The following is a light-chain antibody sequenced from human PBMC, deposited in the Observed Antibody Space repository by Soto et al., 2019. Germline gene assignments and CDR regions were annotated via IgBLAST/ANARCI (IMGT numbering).Light chain of an antibody. CDR2: GAS. Sequence: EIVMTQSPATLSVSPGERATLSCRASQSVSSNLAWYQQKPGQAPRLLIYGASTRATGIPARFSGSGSGTEFTLTISSLQSEDFATYSCLQDHKYPLTFGGGTKVEI. J-gene: IGKJ4*01. CDR3: LQDHKYPLT. V-gene: IGKV3-15*01. CDR1: QSVSSN.